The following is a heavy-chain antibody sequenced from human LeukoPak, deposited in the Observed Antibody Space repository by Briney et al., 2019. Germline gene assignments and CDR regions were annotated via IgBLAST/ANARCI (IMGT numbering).Heavy chain of an antibody. CDR3: AISASSGSYYVTHFDF. CDR1: GVSFSRYW. J-gene: IGHJ4*02. CDR2: IKEDRSEK. D-gene: IGHD3-10*01. V-gene: IGHV3-7*01. Sequence: GGSLRLSCAASGVSFSRYWMSWVRQAPGKGLEWVASIKEDRSEKYYVDSVKGRFTISRDNAKNSLYLQMNSLRAEDTALYYCAISASSGSYYVTHFDFWGQGNLVTVSS.